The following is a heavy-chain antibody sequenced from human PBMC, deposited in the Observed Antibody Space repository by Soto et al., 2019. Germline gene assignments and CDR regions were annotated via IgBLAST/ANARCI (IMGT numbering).Heavy chain of an antibody. D-gene: IGHD6-19*01. CDR3: AKDHSSPTSSVAFDS. CDR2: ISGSGGST. J-gene: IGHJ3*02. V-gene: IGHV3-23*01. CDR1: GFTFSSYA. Sequence: EVQLLESGGGLVQPGGSLRLSCAASGFTFSSYAMSWVRQAPGKGLVWVSAISGSGGSTYYEDSVKDRFTISRDNSKNTLYLQLNSLRAEYTAVYDCAKDHSSPTSSVAFDSWGQGTMVTVSS.